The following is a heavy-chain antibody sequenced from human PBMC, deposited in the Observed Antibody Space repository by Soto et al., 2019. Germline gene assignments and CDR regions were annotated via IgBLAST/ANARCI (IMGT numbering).Heavy chain of an antibody. CDR2: INPSGGST. CDR3: ARVSSSWYGSFDY. J-gene: IGHJ4*02. D-gene: IGHD6-13*01. V-gene: IGHV1-46*01. CDR1: GYTFTSYY. Sequence: ASVKVSCKASGYTFTSYYMHWVRQAPGQGLEWMGIINPSGGSTSYAQKFQGRVTMTRDTSTSTAYMELRSLRSDDTAVYYCARVSSSWYGSFDYWGQGTRVTVSS.